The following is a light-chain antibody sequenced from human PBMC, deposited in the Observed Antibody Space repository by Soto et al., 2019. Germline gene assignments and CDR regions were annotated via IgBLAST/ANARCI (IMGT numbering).Light chain of an antibody. CDR2: EVS. J-gene: IGLJ1*01. CDR1: SSDVGGYNY. V-gene: IGLV2-8*01. Sequence: QSVLTQPPSASGSPGQSVTISCTGTSSDVGGYNYVSWYQQHPGKAPKLMIYEVSKRPSGVPDRFSGSKSGNTASLTVSGLQAEDEADYYRSSYAGSAVFGTGTKLTVL. CDR3: SSYAGSAV.